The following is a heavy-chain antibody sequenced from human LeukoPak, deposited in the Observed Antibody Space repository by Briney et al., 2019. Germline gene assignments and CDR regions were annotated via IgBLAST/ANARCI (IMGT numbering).Heavy chain of an antibody. J-gene: IGHJ3*02. CDR3: ARGLDQWELGAFDI. D-gene: IGHD1-26*01. CDR2: IIPIFGTA. CDR1: GGTFSSYA. Sequence: SVKVSCKASGGTFSSYAISWVRQAPGQGLEWMGGIIPIFGTANYAQKFQGRVTITADRSTSTAYMELSSLRSEDTAVYYCARGLDQWELGAFDIWGQGTMVTVSS. V-gene: IGHV1-69*06.